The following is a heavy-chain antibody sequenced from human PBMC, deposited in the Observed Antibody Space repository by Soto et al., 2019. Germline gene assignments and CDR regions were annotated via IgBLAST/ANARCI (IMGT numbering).Heavy chain of an antibody. CDR3: ARVRGPYGGGDCYPPTPNCFDP. J-gene: IGHJ5*02. Sequence: QLQLQESGSGLVKPSQTLSLTCAVSGGSISSGGYFWSWIRQPPGKGLEWIGYIYHSGSTYYNPSRKSRGSISVDRSKNQFSLKLSSVTAADTAVYYCARVRGPYGGGDCYPPTPNCFDPWGQGTLVTVSS. V-gene: IGHV4-30-2*01. D-gene: IGHD2-21*02. CDR1: GGSISSGGYF. CDR2: IYHSGST.